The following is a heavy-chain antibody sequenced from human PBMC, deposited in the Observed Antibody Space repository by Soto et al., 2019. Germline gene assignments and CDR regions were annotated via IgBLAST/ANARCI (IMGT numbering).Heavy chain of an antibody. V-gene: IGHV3-33*01. J-gene: IGHJ3*02. CDR3: ARDRPYYYDSSGYYCYGAFDI. D-gene: IGHD3-22*01. CDR2: IWYDGSNK. CDR1: GFTFSSYG. Sequence: QVQLVESGGGVVQPGRSLRLSCAASGFTFSSYGMHWVRQAPGKGLEWVAVIWYDGSNKYYADSVKGRFTISRDNSKNTLYLQMNSLRAEDTAVYYCARDRPYYYDSSGYYCYGAFDIWGQGTMVTVSS.